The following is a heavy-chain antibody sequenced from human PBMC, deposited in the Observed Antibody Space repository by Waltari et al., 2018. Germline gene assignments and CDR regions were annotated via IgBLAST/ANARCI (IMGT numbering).Heavy chain of an antibody. CDR2: IIPIFGTA. D-gene: IGHD2-21*02. V-gene: IGHV1-69*12. CDR3: ASAFLAYCGGDCSSNWFDP. CDR1: GGTFSSYA. J-gene: IGHJ5*02. Sequence: QVQLVQSGAEVKKPGSSVKVSCKASGGTFSSYAISWSRQAPGQGLEWMGGIIPIFGTANYAQKFQGRVTITADESTRTAYMELSSLRSEDTAVYYCASAFLAYCGGDCSSNWFDPWGQGTLVTVSS.